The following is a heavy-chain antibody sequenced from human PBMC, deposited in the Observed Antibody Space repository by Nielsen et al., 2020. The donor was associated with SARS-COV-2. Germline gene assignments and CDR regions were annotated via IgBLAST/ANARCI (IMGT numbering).Heavy chain of an antibody. V-gene: IGHV4-39*01. Sequence: SETLSLTCIVSGDSISTRGYYWGWIRQSPGKGLEWIGSYYSTGITKYNPSFASRVSISVATSKTQFSLELTSVTAADTAVYYCANLYKSSCEIFDIWGQGTLVTVSS. CDR1: GDSISTRGYY. CDR3: ANLYKSSCEIFDI. J-gene: IGHJ4*02. D-gene: IGHD1-14*01. CDR2: YYSTGIT.